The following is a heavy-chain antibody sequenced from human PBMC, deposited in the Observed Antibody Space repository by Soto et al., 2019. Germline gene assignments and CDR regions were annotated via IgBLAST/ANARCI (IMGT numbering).Heavy chain of an antibody. CDR2: INHSGST. V-gene: IGHV4-34*01. Sequence: PSETLSLTCAVYGGSFSGYYWSWIRQPPGKGLEWIGEINHSGSTNYNPSLKSRVTISVDTSKNQFSLKLSSVTAADTAVYFCARDCSGGSCPYYYGMDVWGQGTTVTVSS. CDR3: ARDCSGGSCPYYYGMDV. CDR1: GGSFSGYY. D-gene: IGHD2-15*01. J-gene: IGHJ6*02.